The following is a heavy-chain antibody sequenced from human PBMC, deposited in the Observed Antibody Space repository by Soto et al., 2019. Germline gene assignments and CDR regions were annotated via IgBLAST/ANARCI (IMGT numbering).Heavy chain of an antibody. CDR1: GFTFSSYA. Sequence: GGSLRLSCAASGFTFSSYAMTWVRQAPGKGLDWVSVISGSGGSTYYADSVKGRFTISRDNSKNTLYLQMNSLRVEDTAVFYCAKRGRGAVAFDYWGQGTLVTVSS. V-gene: IGHV3-23*01. CDR3: AKRGRGAVAFDY. D-gene: IGHD6-19*01. CDR2: ISGSGGST. J-gene: IGHJ4*02.